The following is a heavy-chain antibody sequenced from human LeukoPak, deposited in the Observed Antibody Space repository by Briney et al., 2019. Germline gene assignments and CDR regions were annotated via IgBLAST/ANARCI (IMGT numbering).Heavy chain of an antibody. Sequence: SETLSLTGAGYGGSFNDYYWDWLPQPPGKGLEGFGDINLRRSTTYDPSLKSRVTISLDESKNQFSLKLSSVTAADTAVYFCARGGRYMSASWYRSVYYYMDVWGKGTTVTVSS. CDR3: ARGGRYMSASWYRSVYYYMDV. D-gene: IGHD6-13*01. V-gene: IGHV4-34*01. CDR2: INLRRST. J-gene: IGHJ6*03. CDR1: GGSFNDYY.